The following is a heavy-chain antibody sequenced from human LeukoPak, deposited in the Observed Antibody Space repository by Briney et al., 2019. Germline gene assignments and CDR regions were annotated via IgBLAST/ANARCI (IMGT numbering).Heavy chain of an antibody. CDR2: INPSGGIT. CDR1: GYTFTSYY. Sequence: ASVKVSCKASGYTFTSYYMHWVRQAPGQGLEWMGIINPSGGITTYAQKIQGRVTVTMDTSTSTVYMELRSLRSDDTAVYYCARVSYYYYYGMDVWGQGTTVTVSS. V-gene: IGHV1-46*01. J-gene: IGHJ6*02. CDR3: ARVSYYYYYGMDV.